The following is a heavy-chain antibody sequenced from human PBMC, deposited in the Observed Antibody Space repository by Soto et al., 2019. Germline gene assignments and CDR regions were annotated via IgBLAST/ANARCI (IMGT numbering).Heavy chain of an antibody. D-gene: IGHD1-26*01. CDR1: GDSISSYY. CDR3: TRAAIKGELLDY. Sequence: SETLSLTCTVSGDSISSYYWSWIRQPPGKGLEWIGYIYYSGSTNYNPSLKSRVTIFIDTPKNQFSLKLSSVTAADTAVYYCTRAAIKGELLDYWGQGTQVTVS. V-gene: IGHV4-59*01. CDR2: IYYSGST. J-gene: IGHJ4*02.